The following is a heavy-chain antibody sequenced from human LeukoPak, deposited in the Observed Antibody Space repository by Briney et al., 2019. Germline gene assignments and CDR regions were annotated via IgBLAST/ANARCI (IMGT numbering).Heavy chain of an antibody. V-gene: IGHV3-30-3*01. CDR1: GFTFSSYT. Sequence: GRSLRLSCAASGFTFSSYTMHWVRQAPGKGLEWVAVMSCAGNNKYYADSVKGRFTISRDNSKNTLYLQMNSLRAEDMAVYPSSGVDFWGQGTLVTVSS. J-gene: IGHJ4*02. D-gene: IGHD2-15*01. CDR3: SGVDF. CDR2: MSCAGNNK.